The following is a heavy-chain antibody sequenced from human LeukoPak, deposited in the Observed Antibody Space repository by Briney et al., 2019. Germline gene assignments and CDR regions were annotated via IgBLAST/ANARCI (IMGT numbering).Heavy chain of an antibody. CDR3: ATDRIAVAGIRFLLFY. D-gene: IGHD6-19*01. J-gene: IGHJ4*02. CDR2: FDPEDGET. Sequence: ASVKVSGKVSGYTLTELSMHWVRQAPGKGLEWMGGFDPEDGETIYAQKFQGRVTMTEDTSTDTAYMELSSLRSEDTAVYYCATDRIAVAGIRFLLFYWGQGTLVTVSS. V-gene: IGHV1-24*01. CDR1: GYTLTELS.